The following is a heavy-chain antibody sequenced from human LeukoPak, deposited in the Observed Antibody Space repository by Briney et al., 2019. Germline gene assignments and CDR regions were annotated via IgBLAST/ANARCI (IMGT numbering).Heavy chain of an antibody. V-gene: IGHV3-30*03. Sequence: GGSLRLSCAASGFTFYNYWMHWVRQAPGKGLEWVAVISYDGSNKYYADSVKGRFTISRDNSKNTLYLQMNSLRAEDTAVYYCARVQGRYSYGSGFDYWGQGTLVTVSS. D-gene: IGHD5-18*01. J-gene: IGHJ4*02. CDR1: GFTFYNYW. CDR3: ARVQGRYSYGSGFDY. CDR2: ISYDGSNK.